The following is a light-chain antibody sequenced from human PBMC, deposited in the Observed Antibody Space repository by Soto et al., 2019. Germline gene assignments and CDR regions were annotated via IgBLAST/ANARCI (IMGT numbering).Light chain of an antibody. J-gene: IGKJ4*01. V-gene: IGKV1-9*01. CDR1: LGISSY. Sequence: DIQLTQSPSFLSASVGDRVTITCRASLGISSYLAWYQQKPGKAPKLLIYAASTLQSGVPSRFSGSGSGTEFTLTISSLQPEDFATYYCQQLNSYPPFGGGTKVEIK. CDR3: QQLNSYPP. CDR2: AAS.